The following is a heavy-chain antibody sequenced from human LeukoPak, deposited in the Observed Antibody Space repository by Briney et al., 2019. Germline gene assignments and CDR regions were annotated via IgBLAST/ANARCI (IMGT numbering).Heavy chain of an antibody. J-gene: IGHJ4*02. D-gene: IGHD5-18*01. CDR2: INHSGST. CDR3: ARDAARGYSYGYFDY. CDR1: GGSFSGYY. Sequence: SETLSLTCAVYGGSFSGYYWSWIRQPPGKGLEWIGEINHSGSTNYNPSLKSRVTISVDTSKNQFSLKLSSVTAADTAVYYCARDAARGYSYGYFDYWGQGTLVTVSS. V-gene: IGHV4-34*01.